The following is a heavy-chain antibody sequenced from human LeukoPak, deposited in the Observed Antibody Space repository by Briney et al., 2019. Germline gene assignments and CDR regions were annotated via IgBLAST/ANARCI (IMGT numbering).Heavy chain of an antibody. V-gene: IGHV3-7*03. D-gene: IGHD3-16*01. CDR3: ARGGAMQSPADY. Sequence: PGGSLRLSCAASGFTFSSYWMTWVRQAPGKGLEWVANIKQDGSEKYHVDSVKGRFTISRDNAKNSLYLQMNSLRAEDTAVYYCARGGAMQSPADYWGQGTLVTVSS. CDR1: GFTFSSYW. J-gene: IGHJ4*02. CDR2: IKQDGSEK.